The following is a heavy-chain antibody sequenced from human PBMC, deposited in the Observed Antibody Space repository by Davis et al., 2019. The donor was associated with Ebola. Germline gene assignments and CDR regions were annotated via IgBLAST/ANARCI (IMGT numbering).Heavy chain of an antibody. D-gene: IGHD6-6*01. V-gene: IGHV4-39*01. CDR2: IFYSGST. CDR3: ARRRGDSSSFDS. CDR1: GGSISSGDYY. Sequence: MPGGSLRLSCTVSGGSISSGDYYWSWIRQPPGKGLEWIGNIFYSGSTYYDPSLKSRVIISLDTSKNQVSLKLTSVTAADTAVYYCARRRGDSSSFDSWGQGTLVTVSS. J-gene: IGHJ5*01.